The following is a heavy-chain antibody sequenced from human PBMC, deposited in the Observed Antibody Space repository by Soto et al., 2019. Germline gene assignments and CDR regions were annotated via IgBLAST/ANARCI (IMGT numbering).Heavy chain of an antibody. Sequence: GGSLRLSCAASGFTFSSYWMSWVRQAPGKGLEWVANIKQDGSEKYYVDSVKGRFTISRDNAKNSLYLQMNSLRAEDTAVYYCARDVPVAGIQPNWFDPWGQGTLVTVSS. CDR1: GFTFSSYW. D-gene: IGHD6-19*01. CDR3: ARDVPVAGIQPNWFDP. V-gene: IGHV3-7*01. J-gene: IGHJ5*02. CDR2: IKQDGSEK.